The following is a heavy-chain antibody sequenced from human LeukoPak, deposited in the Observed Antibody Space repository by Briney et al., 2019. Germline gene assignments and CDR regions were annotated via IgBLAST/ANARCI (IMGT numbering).Heavy chain of an antibody. J-gene: IGHJ4*02. CDR1: GGSFSGYY. D-gene: IGHD1-26*01. V-gene: IGHV4-34*01. CDR3: ARLGTRRDY. CDR2: INHSGST. Sequence: SETLSLTCAVYGGSFSGYYWSWIRQPPGKGLEWIGEINHSGSTNYNPSLKSRVTISVDTSKNQFSLKLSSVTAADTAVYYCARLGTRRDYWGQGTLVTVSS.